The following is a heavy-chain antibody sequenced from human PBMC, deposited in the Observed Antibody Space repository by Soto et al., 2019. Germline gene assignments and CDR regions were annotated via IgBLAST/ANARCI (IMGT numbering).Heavy chain of an antibody. CDR2: IWYDGSNK. V-gene: IGHV3-33*01. CDR1: GFTFSSYG. Sequence: QVQLVESGGGVVQPGRSLRLSCAASGFTFSSYGMHWVRQAPGKGLEWVAVIWYDGSNKYYADSVKSRFTISRDNSKNTVYLEMNSLRAEDTAVYYCARGGYSGYDFSNWGQGTLVTVSS. J-gene: IGHJ4*02. CDR3: ARGGYSGYDFSN. D-gene: IGHD5-12*01.